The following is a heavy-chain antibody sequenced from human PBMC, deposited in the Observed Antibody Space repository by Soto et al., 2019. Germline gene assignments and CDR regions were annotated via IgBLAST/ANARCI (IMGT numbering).Heavy chain of an antibody. D-gene: IGHD3-9*01. CDR2: INGRGGST. CDR1: GYTFVSYY. J-gene: IGHJ4*02. Sequence: ASVKVSCKASGYTFVSYYLHWVRQAPGQGLEWMGMINGRGGSTTYSQKFQGRVTMTRDTSTGTGYMELNSLRSEDTAIYYCAREGAGRGFYDALTGYRYQATDYWGQGTLVTVSS. CDR3: AREGAGRGFYDALTGYRYQATDY. V-gene: IGHV1-46*01.